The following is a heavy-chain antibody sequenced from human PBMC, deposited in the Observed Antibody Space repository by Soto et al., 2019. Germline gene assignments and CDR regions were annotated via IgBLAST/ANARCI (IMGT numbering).Heavy chain of an antibody. CDR1: GGSFSGYY. Sequence: SETLSLTCAVYGGSFSGYYWSWIRQPPGKGLEWIGEINHSGSTNYNPSLKSRVTISVDTSKNQFSLKLSSVTAADTAVYYCARAAVTHERYHYGMDVWGQGTTVTVSS. CDR3: ARAAVTHERYHYGMDV. CDR2: INHSGST. D-gene: IGHD4-17*01. V-gene: IGHV4-34*01. J-gene: IGHJ6*02.